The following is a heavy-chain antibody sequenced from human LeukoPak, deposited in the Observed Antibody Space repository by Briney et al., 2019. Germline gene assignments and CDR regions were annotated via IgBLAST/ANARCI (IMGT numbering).Heavy chain of an antibody. J-gene: IGHJ6*03. CDR1: GGSISSGSYY. Sequence: SETLSLTCTVSGGSISSGSYYWSWSRQPAGKGLEWIGRIYTSGSTNYNPSLKSRVTLSVDTSKNQFSLKLSSVTAADTAVYYCARAPLGYQVEDYYYYMDVWGKGTTVTISS. V-gene: IGHV4-61*02. CDR2: IYTSGST. D-gene: IGHD6-13*01. CDR3: ARAPLGYQVEDYYYYMDV.